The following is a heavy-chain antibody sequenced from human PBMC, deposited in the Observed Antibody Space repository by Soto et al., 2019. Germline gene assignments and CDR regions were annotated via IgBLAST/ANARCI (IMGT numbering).Heavy chain of an antibody. V-gene: IGHV1-69*12. D-gene: IGHD6-19*01. CDR3: ARELRKDNSGWDL. J-gene: IGHJ5*02. Sequence: QVQLVQSGAEVRPPGSWVKVSCKDSGGSLKSHAISWVRQAPGQGLEWMGGINPLFGTANYAQRFRGRDTIPADEATRTAFMELRSLRSEDTAVYYCARELRKDNSGWDLWGPGTLVTVAS. CDR1: GGSLKSHA. CDR2: INPLFGTA.